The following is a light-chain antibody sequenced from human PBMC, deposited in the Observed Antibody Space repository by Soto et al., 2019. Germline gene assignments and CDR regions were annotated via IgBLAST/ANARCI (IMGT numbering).Light chain of an antibody. CDR3: QQYRVLPLT. V-gene: IGKV3-20*01. CDR1: QSLDTNY. J-gene: IGKJ4*01. Sequence: VLTQSPGTLSLSPGERATLSCRASQSLDTNYLAWYQHKPGQAPGLLTYGESRRAAGIPDRFSASGSGTDFTLTISGLQPEDIAVYFCQQYRVLPLTFGGGTKVDIK. CDR2: GES.